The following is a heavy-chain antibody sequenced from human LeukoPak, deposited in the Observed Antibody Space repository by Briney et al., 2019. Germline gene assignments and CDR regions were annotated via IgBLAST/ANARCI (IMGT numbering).Heavy chain of an antibody. CDR2: ISGSAGST. V-gene: IGHV3-23*01. J-gene: IGHJ4*02. CDR1: GFTFSSYV. D-gene: IGHD2-8*01. CDR3: AKHRDIIIMDPGFDY. Sequence: GGSLRPSCAASGFTFSSYVMSWVRQAPGKGLEWVSGISGSAGSTYYADSVKGRFTISRDNSKNTLFLQMNSLRAEDTAVYYCAKHRDIIIMDPGFDYWGQGTLVTVSS.